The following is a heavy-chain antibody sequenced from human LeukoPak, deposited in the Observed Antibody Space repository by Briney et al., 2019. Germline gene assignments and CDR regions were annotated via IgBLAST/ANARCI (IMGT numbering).Heavy chain of an antibody. J-gene: IGHJ4*02. D-gene: IGHD3-10*01. V-gene: IGHV3-13*01. Sequence: PGGSLRLSCAASGFIFNKYDMHWVRQVTGKGLEWVSTIGTAADTYYPDSVKGRFTISRENAKNSLYLQMNSLRAGDTAVYYCARVIPASGNYDYWGQGTLVTVSS. CDR1: GFIFNKYD. CDR3: ARVIPASGNYDY. CDR2: IGTAADT.